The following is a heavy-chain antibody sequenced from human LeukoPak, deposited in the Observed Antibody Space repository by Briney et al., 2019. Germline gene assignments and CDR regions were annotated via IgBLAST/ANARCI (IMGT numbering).Heavy chain of an antibody. CDR3: ARERGFGDSSGYYYGGGYYYYGMDV. D-gene: IGHD3-22*01. CDR1: GFTVSSNY. V-gene: IGHV3-53*01. J-gene: IGHJ6*02. CDR2: IYSGGST. Sequence: PGGSLRLSSAASGFTVSSNYMSWVRQAPGKGLEWVSVIYSGGSTYYADSVKGRFTISRDNSKNTLYLQMNSLRAEDTAVYYGARERGFGDSSGYYYGGGYYYYGMDVWGQGTTVTVSS.